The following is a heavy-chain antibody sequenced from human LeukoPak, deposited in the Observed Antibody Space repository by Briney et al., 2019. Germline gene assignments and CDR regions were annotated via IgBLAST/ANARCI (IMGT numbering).Heavy chain of an antibody. Sequence: GSLRLSCAASGFTFSSYWMHWVCQAPGKGLVWVSRINSDGSSTSYADSVKGRFTISRDNAKNTLYLQMNSLRAEDTAVYYCAREGGYSSGWTEGYFDYWGQGTLVTVSS. J-gene: IGHJ4*02. V-gene: IGHV3-74*01. CDR1: GFTFSSYW. CDR3: AREGGYSSGWTEGYFDY. D-gene: IGHD6-19*01. CDR2: INSDGSST.